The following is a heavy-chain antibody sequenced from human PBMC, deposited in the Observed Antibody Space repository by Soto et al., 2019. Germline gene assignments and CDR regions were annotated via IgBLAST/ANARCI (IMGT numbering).Heavy chain of an antibody. J-gene: IGHJ4*02. CDR2: IYYSGST. D-gene: IGHD2-2*01. Sequence: ETLSLTCTVSGASISSYYWSWIRQPPGKGLEWIGYIYYSGSTKYNPSLKSRVTTSVDTSKNQFSLKLSSVTAADTAVYYCARIWTSCYLDAFDYWGQVTLVTVSS. CDR1: GASISSYY. CDR3: ARIWTSCYLDAFDY. V-gene: IGHV4-59*01.